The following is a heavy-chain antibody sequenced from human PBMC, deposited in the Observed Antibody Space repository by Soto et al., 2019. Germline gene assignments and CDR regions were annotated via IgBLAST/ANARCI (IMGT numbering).Heavy chain of an antibody. J-gene: IGHJ4*02. CDR1: GGSISSGDYY. V-gene: IGHV4-30-4*01. Sequence: QVQLQESGPGLVKPSQTLSLTCTVSGGSISSGDYYWSWIRQPPGKGLEWIGYIYYSGSTYYNPSLKSCVTISVETSKFQFSLNLSSVTAAARAVDHCAGWLGDGPHLGYWGQGPLVTVSS. D-gene: IGHD2-15*01. CDR2: IYYSGST. CDR3: AGWLGDGPHLGY.